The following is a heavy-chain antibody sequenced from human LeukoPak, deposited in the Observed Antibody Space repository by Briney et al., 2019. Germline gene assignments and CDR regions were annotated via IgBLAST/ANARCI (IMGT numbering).Heavy chain of an antibody. D-gene: IGHD3-10*01. V-gene: IGHV4-39*06. J-gene: IGHJ3*02. CDR3: ARSGITMVRGVTFDI. CDR2: IYYSGST. CDR1: GGSISSSSYY. Sequence: SETLSLTCTVSGGSISSSSYYWGWLRQPPGKGLEWIGSIYYSGSTYYNPSLKSRVTIAVDTSKNQLPLKLSSVTAADTAVYYCARSGITMVRGVTFDIWGEGTMVTVSS.